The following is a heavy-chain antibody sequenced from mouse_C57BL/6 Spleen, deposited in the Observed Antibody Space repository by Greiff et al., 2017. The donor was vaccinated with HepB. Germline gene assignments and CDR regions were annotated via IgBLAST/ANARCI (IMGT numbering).Heavy chain of an antibody. Sequence: VQLQQPGAELVRPGSSVKLSCKASGYTFTSYWMHWVKQRPIQGLEWIGNIDPSDSETHYNQKFKDKATLTVDKSSSTAYMQLSSLTSEDSAVYYCARSGYYYGSSFYWYFDVWGTGTTVTVSS. V-gene: IGHV1-52*01. J-gene: IGHJ1*03. D-gene: IGHD1-1*01. CDR3: ARSGYYYGSSFYWYFDV. CDR1: GYTFTSYW. CDR2: IDPSDSET.